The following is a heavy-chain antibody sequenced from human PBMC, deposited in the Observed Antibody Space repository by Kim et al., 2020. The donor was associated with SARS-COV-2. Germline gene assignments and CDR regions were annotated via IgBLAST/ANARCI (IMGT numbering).Heavy chain of an antibody. V-gene: IGHV4-31*02. D-gene: IGHD3-16*01. CDR1: GDTISNGAPY. CDR2: IYYTGST. Sequence: SETLSLTCIVSGDTISNGAPYWSWVRQLPGKGLEWIGYIYYTGSTYYNPSLKSRVVMSLDTSKNQFSLKLNSVTAADTAVYYCAKHGGEEAFENYFDDWGQGTLVTVSS. CDR3: AKHGGEEAFENYFDD. J-gene: IGHJ4*02.